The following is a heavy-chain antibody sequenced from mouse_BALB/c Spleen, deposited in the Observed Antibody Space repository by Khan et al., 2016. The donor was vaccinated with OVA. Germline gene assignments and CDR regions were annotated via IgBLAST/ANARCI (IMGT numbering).Heavy chain of an antibody. CDR2: ISPGSGDT. D-gene: IGHD1-2*01. CDR3: ARRNYFGYTFAY. J-gene: IGHJ3*01. V-gene: IGHV1-77*01. CDR1: GYTFTDYY. Sequence: VKLLESGAELARPGASVKLSCKASGYTFTDYYINWVKQRTRQGLEWIGEISPGSGDTYYNERFKGKATLTADKSSSTAYMQLSSLTSEASAVYFCARRNYFGYTFAYWGQGTLVTVSA.